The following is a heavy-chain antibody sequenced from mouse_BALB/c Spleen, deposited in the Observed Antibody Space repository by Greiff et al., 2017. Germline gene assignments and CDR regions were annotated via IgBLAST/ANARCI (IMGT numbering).Heavy chain of an antibody. V-gene: IGHV5-6-3*01. CDR3: ARVLRYAMDY. J-gene: IGHJ4*01. Sequence: EVKLMESGGGLVQPGGSLKLSCAASGFTFSSYGMSWVRQTPDKRLELVATINSNGGSTYYPDSVKGRFTISRDNAKNTLYLQMSSLKSEDTAMYYCARVLRYAMDYWGQGTSVTVSS. D-gene: IGHD1-1*01. CDR1: GFTFSSYG. CDR2: INSNGGST.